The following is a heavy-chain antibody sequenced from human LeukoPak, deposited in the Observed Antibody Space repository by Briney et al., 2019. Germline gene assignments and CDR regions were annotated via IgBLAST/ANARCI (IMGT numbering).Heavy chain of an antibody. Sequence: SETLSLICTVSGGSIRSNSYYWGWIRQPPGKGLEWIGTIYYTGSTYYNPSLKSRVTISVDTSKNQFSLKLSSVTAADTAVYYCARDEYSSGRGWFDPWGQGTLVTVSS. V-gene: IGHV4-39*07. CDR3: ARDEYSSGRGWFDP. J-gene: IGHJ5*02. CDR1: GGSIRSNSYY. D-gene: IGHD6-19*01. CDR2: IYYTGST.